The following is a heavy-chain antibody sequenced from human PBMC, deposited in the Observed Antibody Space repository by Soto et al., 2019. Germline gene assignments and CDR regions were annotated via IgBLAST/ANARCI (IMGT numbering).Heavy chain of an antibody. D-gene: IGHD4-17*01. Sequence: SETLSLTCAVYGGSFSGYYWSWIRQPPGKGLEWIGEINHSGSTNYNPSLKSRVTISVDTSKNQFSLKLSSVTAADTAVYYCARCEYGDYPGWGNWGQGTMVTVSS. J-gene: IGHJ3*01. CDR1: GGSFSGYY. CDR3: ARCEYGDYPGWGN. V-gene: IGHV4-34*01. CDR2: INHSGST.